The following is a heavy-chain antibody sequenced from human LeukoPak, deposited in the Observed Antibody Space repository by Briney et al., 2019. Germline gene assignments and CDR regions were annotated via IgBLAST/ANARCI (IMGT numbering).Heavy chain of an antibody. J-gene: IGHJ5*02. CDR3: ARRGFGYDDFWKIDP. Sequence: SETLSLTCTVSGGSFSGFYWSWIRQSPGKGLEWIGENNHNKNTKYNPSLKSRVTISVDTSKNQFSLKMTSVTAADTAVYYCARRGFGYDDFWKIDPWSQGILVIVSS. D-gene: IGHD3-3*01. CDR2: NNHNKNT. V-gene: IGHV4-34*01. CDR1: GGSFSGFY.